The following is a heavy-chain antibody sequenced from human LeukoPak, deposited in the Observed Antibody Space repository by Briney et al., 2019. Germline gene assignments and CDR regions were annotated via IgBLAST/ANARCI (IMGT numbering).Heavy chain of an antibody. CDR3: ARLHYYYGVDV. Sequence: PSETLSLTCSLSSGSFTGSSYYWVWIRQPPRKGLELIGTMYFSGNSYYNPSLKSRVTISVDTSKKQFSLKLSSVTPADTAVYYCARLHYYYGVDVGGQGTTVTVSS. CDR2: MYFSGNS. V-gene: IGHV4-39*01. J-gene: IGHJ6*02. CDR1: SGSFTGSSYY.